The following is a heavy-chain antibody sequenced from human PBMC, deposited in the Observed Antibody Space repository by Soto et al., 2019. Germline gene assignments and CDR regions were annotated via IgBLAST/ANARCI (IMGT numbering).Heavy chain of an antibody. CDR1: GGSISSISYY. Sequence: QVQLQESGPGLVKPSETLSLTCTVSGGSISSISYYWGWIRQPPGQGLVWVGTIYSLGNTYYNPSLKSRVTISVDKSKSQLFLKLTYVTAPDTAVYYCARQNYDSSGYYYAYWGQGTLVTVSS. J-gene: IGHJ4*02. CDR3: ARQNYDSSGYYYAY. D-gene: IGHD3-22*01. CDR2: IYSLGNT. V-gene: IGHV4-39*01.